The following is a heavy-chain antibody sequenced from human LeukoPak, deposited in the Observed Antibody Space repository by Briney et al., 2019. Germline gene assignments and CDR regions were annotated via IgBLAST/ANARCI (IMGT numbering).Heavy chain of an antibody. D-gene: IGHD3-3*01. CDR3: ARAGGYYDFWSGYYWDFNFDY. J-gene: IGHJ4*02. CDR1: GGSISSYY. V-gene: IGHV4-59*01. Sequence: SETLSLTCTVSGGSISSYYWSWIRQPPGKGLEWIGYIYYSGSTNYNPSLKSRVTISVDTSKDQFSLKLSSVTAADTAVYYCARAGGYYDFWSGYYWDFNFDYWGQGTLVTVSS. CDR2: IYYSGST.